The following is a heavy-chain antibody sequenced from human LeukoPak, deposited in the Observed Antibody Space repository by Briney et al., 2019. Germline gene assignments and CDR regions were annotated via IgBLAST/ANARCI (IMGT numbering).Heavy chain of an antibody. J-gene: IGHJ6*04. CDR2: ISYDGSNK. Sequence: GGSLRLSCAASGFTFSSYGMHWVRQAPGKGLEWVAVISYDGSNKYYADSVKGRFTTSRDNSKNTLYLQMNSLRAEDTAVYYCAKDLKGVRGVYYYYGMDVWGKGTTVTVSS. D-gene: IGHD3-10*01. CDR3: AKDLKGVRGVYYYYGMDV. CDR1: GFTFSSYG. V-gene: IGHV3-30*18.